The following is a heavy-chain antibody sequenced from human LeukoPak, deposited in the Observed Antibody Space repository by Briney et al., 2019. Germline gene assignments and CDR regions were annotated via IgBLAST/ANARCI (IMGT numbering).Heavy chain of an antibody. CDR1: GFTFSTYA. J-gene: IGHJ4*02. D-gene: IGHD6-13*01. Sequence: PGGSLRLSCAASGFTFSTYAMNWVRQAPGKGLEWVAVISDDGRHNYYADSVKGRFTISRDNAKNSLYLQMNSLRAEDTAVYYCARSKGYSSIAAAAFDYWGQGTLVTVSS. CDR2: ISDDGRHN. CDR3: ARSKGYSSIAAAAFDY. V-gene: IGHV3-30*04.